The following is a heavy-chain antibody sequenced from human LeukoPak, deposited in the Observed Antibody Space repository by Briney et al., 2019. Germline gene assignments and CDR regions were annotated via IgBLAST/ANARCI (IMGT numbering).Heavy chain of an antibody. Sequence: SQTLSLTCTVSGGSISSGSYYWSWIRQPAGKGLEWIGRIYTSGSTNYNPSLKSRVTISVDTSKNQFSLKLSSVTAADTAVYYCASQNCSSTSCARRPRAFDIWGQGTMVTVSS. V-gene: IGHV4-61*02. CDR3: ASQNCSSTSCARRPRAFDI. CDR2: IYTSGST. CDR1: GGSISSGSYY. J-gene: IGHJ3*02. D-gene: IGHD2-2*01.